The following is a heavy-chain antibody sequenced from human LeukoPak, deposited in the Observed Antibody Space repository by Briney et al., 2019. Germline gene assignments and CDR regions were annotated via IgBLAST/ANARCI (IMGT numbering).Heavy chain of an antibody. D-gene: IGHD6-19*01. J-gene: IGHJ4*02. V-gene: IGHV1-8*01. CDR3: ARGREGVAGIDRDSGGATDY. CDR2: MNPNSGNT. Sequence: ASVKVYCKASGYTFTSYDINWVRQATGQGLEWMGWMNPNSGNTGYAQKFQGRVTMTRNTSISTAYMELSSLRSEDTAVYYCARGREGVAGIDRDSGGATDYWGQGTLVTVSS. CDR1: GYTFTSYD.